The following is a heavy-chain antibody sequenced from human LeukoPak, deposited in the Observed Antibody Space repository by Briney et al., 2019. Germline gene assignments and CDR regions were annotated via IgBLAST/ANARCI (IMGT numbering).Heavy chain of an antibody. Sequence: QPGGSLRLSCAASGFTFSNYILHWVRQAPGEGLEWVAVISYDGSNKYYADSVKGRFTISRDNSRNTLHLQTNSLRAEDTAVYYCARDYFWEQYYFDYWGQGTLVTVSS. J-gene: IGHJ4*02. CDR3: ARDYFWEQYYFDY. CDR2: ISYDGSNK. CDR1: GFTFSNYI. V-gene: IGHV3-30*04. D-gene: IGHD3-16*01.